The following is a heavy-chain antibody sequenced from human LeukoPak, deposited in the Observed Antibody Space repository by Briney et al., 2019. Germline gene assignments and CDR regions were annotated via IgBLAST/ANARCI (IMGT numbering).Heavy chain of an antibody. CDR1: GFTFDDYA. CDR2: ISWNSGSI. D-gene: IGHD6-13*01. V-gene: IGHV3-9*01. CDR3: AKDAAAALYYYYYGMDV. Sequence: PGGSLRLSCAASGFTFDDYAMHWVRQAPGKGLEWVSGISWNSGSIGYADSVKGRFTISRDNAKNSLYLQMNSLRAEDTALYYCAKDAAAALYYYYYGMDVWGQGTTVTDSS. J-gene: IGHJ6*02.